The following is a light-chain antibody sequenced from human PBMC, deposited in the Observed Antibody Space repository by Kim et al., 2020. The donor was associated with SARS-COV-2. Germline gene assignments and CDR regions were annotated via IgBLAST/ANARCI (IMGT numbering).Light chain of an antibody. CDR2: QDS. V-gene: IGLV3-1*01. J-gene: IGLJ1*01. CDR1: KLGDKY. CDR3: QAWDSSTAV. Sequence: VSPGQIASITCSGDKLGDKYACWYQQKPGQSPVLVIYQDSKRPSGIPERFSGSNSGNTATLTISGTQAMDEADYYCQAWDSSTAVFGTGTKVTVL.